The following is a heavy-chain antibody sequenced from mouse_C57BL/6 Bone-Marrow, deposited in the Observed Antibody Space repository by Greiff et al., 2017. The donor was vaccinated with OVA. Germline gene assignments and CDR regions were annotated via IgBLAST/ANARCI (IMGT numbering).Heavy chain of an antibody. J-gene: IGHJ3*01. Sequence: VQLQQSGAELVRPGTSVKVSCKASGYAFTNYLIEWVKQRPGQGLEWIGVINPGSGGTNYNEKFKGKATLTADKSSSTAYMQLSSLTSEDSAVYCCARNGDYDGFAYWGQGTLVTVSA. V-gene: IGHV1-54*01. CDR1: GYAFTNYL. CDR2: INPGSGGT. CDR3: ARNGDYDGFAY. D-gene: IGHD2-4*01.